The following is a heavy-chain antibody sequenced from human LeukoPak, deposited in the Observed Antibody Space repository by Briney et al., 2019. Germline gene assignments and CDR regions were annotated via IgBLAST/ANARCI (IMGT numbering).Heavy chain of an antibody. V-gene: IGHV3-72*01. Sequence: PGGSLRLSCVVSGFTFSDYYMDWVRQTPGKGLEWISRTNNYVTEYAASVKGRFTISRDESKSSLYLQMNSLKTEDTAVYYCTSEPHSGYDPVGHWGQGTLVTVSS. J-gene: IGHJ5*02. CDR2: TNNYVT. D-gene: IGHD5-12*01. CDR3: TSEPHSGYDPVGH. CDR1: GFTFSDYY.